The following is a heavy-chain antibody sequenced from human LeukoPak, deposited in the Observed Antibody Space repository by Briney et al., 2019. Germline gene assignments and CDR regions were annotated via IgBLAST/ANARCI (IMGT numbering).Heavy chain of an antibody. CDR2: IYPGDSDT. Sequence: HEKSLKISCKGSGYSFTSYWIGWVRQMPGKGLEWMGIIYPGDSDTRYSPSFQGQVTISADKSISTAYLQWSSLKASDTAMYYCARHQRCSGGSCYSGGGAGDYWGQGTLVTVSS. J-gene: IGHJ4*02. D-gene: IGHD2-15*01. CDR3: ARHQRCSGGSCYSGGGAGDY. V-gene: IGHV5-51*01. CDR1: GYSFTSYW.